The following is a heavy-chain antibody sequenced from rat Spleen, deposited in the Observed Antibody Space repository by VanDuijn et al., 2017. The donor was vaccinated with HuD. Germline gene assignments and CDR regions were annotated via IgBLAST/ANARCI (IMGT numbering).Heavy chain of an antibody. CDR3: ARQNWPYYFDY. CDR1: GFNFNDHW. CDR2: ISYDGSNT. V-gene: IGHV5-7*01. J-gene: IGHJ2*01. Sequence: EVQLVESGGGLVRPGRSLKLSCAASGFNFNDHWMAWVRQAPAKGLEWVATISYDGSNTYYRDSVKGRFTISRDNAKSTLYLQMDSLRSEDTATYYCARQNWPYYFDYWGQGVMVTVSS. D-gene: IGHD5-1*01.